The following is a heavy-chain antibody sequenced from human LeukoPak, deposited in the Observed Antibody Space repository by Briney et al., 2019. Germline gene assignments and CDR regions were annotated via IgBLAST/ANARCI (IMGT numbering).Heavy chain of an antibody. CDR1: GGSLSSGGYY. Sequence: SETLSLTCTVSGGSLSSGGYYWTLIRQPPGKGPEWIGHISYSGSTYYNPSLNSRVTISGGTSKSQFSLKLSSVTAADTAVYYCARVRGYSYGELDYWGQGTLVTVSS. CDR2: ISYSGST. J-gene: IGHJ4*02. CDR3: ARVRGYSYGELDY. D-gene: IGHD5-18*01. V-gene: IGHV4-31*03.